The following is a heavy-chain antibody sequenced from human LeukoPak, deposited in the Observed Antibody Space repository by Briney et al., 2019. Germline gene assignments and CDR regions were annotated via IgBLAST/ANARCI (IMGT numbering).Heavy chain of an antibody. J-gene: IGHJ4*02. CDR1: GFIVRNSY. CDR2: LHTGGRT. D-gene: IGHD6-19*01. Sequence: GGSLRLSCAASGFIVRNSYMSWVRQAPGKWREWVSVLHTGGRTFYADSVMGRFTISTDNSKTTLFLHMNSLRAEDTAVYYCARDPSGNLYFDYWGQGALVTVSS. CDR3: ARDPSGNLYFDY. V-gene: IGHV3-53*01.